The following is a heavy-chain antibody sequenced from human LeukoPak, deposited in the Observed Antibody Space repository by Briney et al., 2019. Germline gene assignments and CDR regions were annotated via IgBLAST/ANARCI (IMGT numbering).Heavy chain of an antibody. V-gene: IGHV3-23*01. CDR1: GFTFSTYG. CDR3: ARGARLWAHFDY. CDR2: ISGSGGST. D-gene: IGHD5-18*01. J-gene: IGHJ4*02. Sequence: GGSLRLSCAASGFTFSTYGMTWVRQAPGKGLEWVSAISGSGGSTYYADSVKGRFTISRDNAKNSLYLQMNSLRGEDTAAYYCARGARLWAHFDYWGQGTLVTVSS.